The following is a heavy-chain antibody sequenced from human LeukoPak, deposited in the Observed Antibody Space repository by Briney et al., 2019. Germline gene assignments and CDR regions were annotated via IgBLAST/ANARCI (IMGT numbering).Heavy chain of an antibody. D-gene: IGHD5-12*01. J-gene: IGHJ4*02. CDR1: GYTFTSYY. Sequence: ASVKVSCKASGYTFTSYYMHWVRQAPGQGLEWMGIINPSGGSTSYAQKFQGRVTMTRDTSTSTVYMELSSLRSEDTAVYYCARLRSGYDTHYYFDYWGQGTLVTVSS. CDR2: INPSGGST. CDR3: ARLRSGYDTHYYFDY. V-gene: IGHV1-46*01.